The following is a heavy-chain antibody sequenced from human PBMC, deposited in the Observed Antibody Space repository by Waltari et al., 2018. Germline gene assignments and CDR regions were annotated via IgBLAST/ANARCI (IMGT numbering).Heavy chain of an antibody. CDR2: IHRSGRS. J-gene: IGHJ1*01. V-gene: IGHV4-4*02. Sequence: WWSWFRQSPDKGLKWIGQIHRSGRSNYNPSLESRVTISIDTSKIQFSLKLTSTTATDTAVYYCARDRGIGLYLDSWGQGTLVTVSP. CDR1: W. D-gene: IGHD1-26*01. CDR3: ARDRGIGLYLDS.